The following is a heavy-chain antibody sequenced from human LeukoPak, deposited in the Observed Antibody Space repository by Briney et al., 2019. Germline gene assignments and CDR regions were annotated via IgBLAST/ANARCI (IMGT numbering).Heavy chain of an antibody. Sequence: SETLSLTCTVSGGSISSGSYYWSWIRQPAGKGLEWIGRIYSSGSTNYYPSLKSRVTISIDTSKNQFSLKLNSVTAADTAVYYCARGRYTYGYSSDYNWFDPWGQGTLVTVSS. J-gene: IGHJ5*02. CDR3: ARGRYTYGYSSDYNWFDP. CDR2: IYSSGST. V-gene: IGHV4-61*02. CDR1: GGSISSGSYY. D-gene: IGHD5-18*01.